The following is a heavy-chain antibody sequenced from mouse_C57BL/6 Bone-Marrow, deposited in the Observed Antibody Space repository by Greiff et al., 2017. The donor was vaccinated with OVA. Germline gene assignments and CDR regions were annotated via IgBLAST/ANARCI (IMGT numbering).Heavy chain of an antibody. CDR3: ARKGLRGAMDY. D-gene: IGHD3-1*01. Sequence: VHVKQSGPELVKPGASVKMSCKASGYTFTDYNMHWVKQSHGKSLEWIGYINPNNGGTSYNQKFKGKATLTVNKSSSTAYMELRSLTSEDSAVYYCARKGLRGAMDYWGQGTSVTVSS. CDR2: INPNNGGT. V-gene: IGHV1-22*01. J-gene: IGHJ4*01. CDR1: GYTFTDYN.